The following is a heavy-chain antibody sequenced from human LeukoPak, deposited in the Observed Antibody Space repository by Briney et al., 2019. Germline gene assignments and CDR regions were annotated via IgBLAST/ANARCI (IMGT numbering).Heavy chain of an antibody. J-gene: IGHJ6*03. V-gene: IGHV1-18*01. CDR2: ISAYNGNT. D-gene: IGHD2-2*01. CDR1: GYTFTSYG. CDR3: ARDFSTRYQLLWQPLYYYYYMDV. Sequence: GASVKVSCKASGYTFTSYGISWVRQATGQGLEWMGWISAYNGNTNYAQKLQGRVTMTTDTSTSTAYMELRSLRSDDTAVYYCARDFSTRYQLLWQPLYYYYYMDVWGKGTTVTVSS.